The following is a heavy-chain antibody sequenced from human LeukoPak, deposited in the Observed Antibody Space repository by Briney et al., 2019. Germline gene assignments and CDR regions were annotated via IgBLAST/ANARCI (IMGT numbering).Heavy chain of an antibody. CDR3: ARGIAAAGPPHLDY. CDR2: IYSGGST. Sequence: GGSLRLSCAASGFTVSSNYMSWVRRAPGKGLEWVSVIYSGGSTYYADSVKGGFTISRDNSKNTLYLQMNSLRAEDTAVYYCARGIAAAGPPHLDYWGQGTLVTVSS. D-gene: IGHD6-13*01. J-gene: IGHJ4*02. V-gene: IGHV3-66*01. CDR1: GFTVSSNY.